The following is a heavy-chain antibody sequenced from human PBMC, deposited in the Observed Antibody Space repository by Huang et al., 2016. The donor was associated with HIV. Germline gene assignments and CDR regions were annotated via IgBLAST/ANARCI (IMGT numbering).Heavy chain of an antibody. CDR3: ARAYYYDSTGYYYFDY. CDR2: IRGKGYGGTA. CDR1: GFTFGDYG. D-gene: IGHD3-22*01. Sequence: EVQLVESGGGLVKPGRSLRLSCSASGFTFGDYGLSWFRQAPGKGLEWVGFIRGKGYGGTAEYAASVKGRFTISRDDSKDIAYLQMNSLKTEDAAVYYCARAYYYDSTGYYYFDYWGQGALVTVSS. J-gene: IGHJ4*02. V-gene: IGHV3-49*05.